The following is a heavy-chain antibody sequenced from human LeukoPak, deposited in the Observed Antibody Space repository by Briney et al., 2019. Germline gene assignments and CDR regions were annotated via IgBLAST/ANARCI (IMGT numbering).Heavy chain of an antibody. V-gene: IGHV3-53*01. CDR2: IYSGGNT. Sequence: GGPLRLSCAASGFTVSINYMSWVRQAPGKGLEWVSVIYSGGNTYYADSVKGRFTISRDNSKNTVYLQMNSLRAEDTAVYYCARGETSSYDYWGQGTLVTVSS. CDR1: GFTVSINY. J-gene: IGHJ4*02. D-gene: IGHD2-2*01. CDR3: ARGETSSYDY.